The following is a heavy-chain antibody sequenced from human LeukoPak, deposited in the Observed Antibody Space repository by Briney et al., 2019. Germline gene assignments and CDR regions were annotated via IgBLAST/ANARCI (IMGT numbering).Heavy chain of an antibody. D-gene: IGHD3-22*01. CDR3: ARMVWDSGYLSNWFDP. V-gene: IGHV4-4*07. CDR1: GGSISGYF. Sequence: SETLSLTCTVSGGSISGYFWSWIRQPAGKGLEWIGRIFISGSTNYNPSLKSRVTMSVDTSKNQFSLRLTSVTAADTAVYYCARMVWDSGYLSNWFDPWAQGTLVTVSS. CDR2: IFISGST. J-gene: IGHJ5*02.